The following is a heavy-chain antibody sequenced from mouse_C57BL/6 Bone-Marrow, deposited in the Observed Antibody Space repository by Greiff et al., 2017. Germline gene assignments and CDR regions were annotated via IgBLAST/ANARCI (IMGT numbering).Heavy chain of an antibody. V-gene: IGHV7-3*01. CDR2: IRNKANGYTT. CDR3: ASSYYYGPFAY. D-gene: IGHD1-1*01. J-gene: IGHJ3*01. Sequence: EVMLVESGGGLVQPGGSLSLSCAASGFTFTDYYMSWVRQPPGKALEWLGFIRNKANGYTTEYSASLKGRFTISRDNSQSILYLHMNALRAEDSATYYCASSYYYGPFAYWGQGTLVTVSA. CDR1: GFTFTDYY.